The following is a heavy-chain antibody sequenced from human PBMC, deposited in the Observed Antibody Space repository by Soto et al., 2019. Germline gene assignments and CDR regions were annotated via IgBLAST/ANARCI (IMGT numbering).Heavy chain of an antibody. V-gene: IGHV1-69*06. CDR3: ARCLDTAMVKVYYYGMDV. D-gene: IGHD5-18*01. CDR2: IIPIFGTA. Sequence: QVQLVQSGAEVKKPGSSVKVSCKASGGTFSSYAISWVRQAPGQGLEWMGGIIPIFGTANYAQKFQGRVTITADKSTSTAYMELSGLRSEDTAVYYCARCLDTAMVKVYYYGMDVWGQGTTVTVSS. J-gene: IGHJ6*02. CDR1: GGTFSSYA.